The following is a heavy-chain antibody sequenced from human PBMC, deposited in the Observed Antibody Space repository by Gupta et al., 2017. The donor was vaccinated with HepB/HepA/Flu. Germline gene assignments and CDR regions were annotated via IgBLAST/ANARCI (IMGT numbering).Heavy chain of an antibody. D-gene: IGHD5-18*01. CDR2: IDWNGGST. Sequence: EVQLVESGGGVVRPGGSLSLACAAPGLTFDDFGLSVVRQAPGKGLEWVSRIDWNGGSTDYAVSVKGRFTISRDNARNSLYLQMNSLRAEDTAVYYCARKANVDAPMVDDAFDIWGQGAKVTVSS. V-gene: IGHV3-20*04. CDR3: ARKANVDAPMVDDAFDI. J-gene: IGHJ3*02. CDR1: GLTFDDFG.